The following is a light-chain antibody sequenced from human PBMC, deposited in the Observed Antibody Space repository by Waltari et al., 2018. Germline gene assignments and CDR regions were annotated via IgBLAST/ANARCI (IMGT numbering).Light chain of an antibody. CDR1: QSISSY. CDR2: AAS. V-gene: IGKV1-39*01. J-gene: IGKJ3*01. Sequence: DIQMTQSPSSLSASVGDRVTITCRASQSISSYLNWYQQKPGKAPNLLIYAASSLQSGVPSRFSGRGSGTDFTLTISSLQPEDFATYYCQQSYSTPLFTFGPGTKVDIK. CDR3: QQSYSTPLFT.